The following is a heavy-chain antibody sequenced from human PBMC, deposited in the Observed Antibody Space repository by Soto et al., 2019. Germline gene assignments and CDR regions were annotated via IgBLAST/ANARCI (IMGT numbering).Heavy chain of an antibody. D-gene: IGHD6-19*01. Sequence: GGSLRLSCEASGFTFTNYAMTWVRQAPGKGLEWVSTITNSGSTYYGDTVRGRFTISRDNSKTTVYLKMNSLRAEDTAIYYCARTDKFNSQSSGWANRFDYWGQGTLVTVSS. J-gene: IGHJ4*02. CDR3: ARTDKFNSQSSGWANRFDY. CDR1: GFTFTNYA. V-gene: IGHV3-23*01. CDR2: ITNSGST.